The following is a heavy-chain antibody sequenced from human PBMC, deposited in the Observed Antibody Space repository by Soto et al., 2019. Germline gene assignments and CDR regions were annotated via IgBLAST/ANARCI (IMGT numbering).Heavy chain of an antibody. CDR1: GYTFTRYT. CDR3: ARGIATGQLDP. J-gene: IGHJ5*02. CDR2: INPDNGNT. D-gene: IGHD2-15*01. Sequence: QVQLVQSGAEVKKPGASVKISCKASGYTFTRYTMNWVRQAPGQRLEWMGWINPDNGNTKSSRKLQDRVIITRDQSASTAYMDLSSLRSEVTAVYYCARGIATGQLDPWGQGTLVTVSS. V-gene: IGHV1-3*01.